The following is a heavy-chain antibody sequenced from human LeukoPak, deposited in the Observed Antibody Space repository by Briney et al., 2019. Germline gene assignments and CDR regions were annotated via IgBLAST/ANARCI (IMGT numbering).Heavy chain of an antibody. CDR3: ARRGDGYNKGYYGMDV. D-gene: IGHD5-24*01. CDR2: ISAYNGNT. V-gene: IGHV1-18*01. J-gene: IGHJ6*02. CDR1: GYTFTSYG. Sequence: GASVKVSCKASGYTFTSYGISWVRQAPGQGLEWMGWISAYNGNTNYAQKLQGRVTMTTDTSTSTAYMELRSLRSDDTAVYYCARRGDGYNKGYYGMDVWGQGTTVTVSS.